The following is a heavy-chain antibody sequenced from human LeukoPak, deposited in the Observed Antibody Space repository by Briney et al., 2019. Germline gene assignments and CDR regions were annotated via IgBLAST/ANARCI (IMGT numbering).Heavy chain of an antibody. J-gene: IGHJ4*02. V-gene: IGHV3-30*04. CDR3: ARGVAVY. CDR2: ISYDGSNK. D-gene: IGHD6-19*01. CDR1: GFTFKSYA. Sequence: GGSLRLSCAASGFTFKSYAMHWVRQAPGKGLEWVAVISYDGSNKYYADSVKGRFTISRDNSKNTLYLQMNSLRAEDTAVYYCARGVAVYWGQGTLVTVSS.